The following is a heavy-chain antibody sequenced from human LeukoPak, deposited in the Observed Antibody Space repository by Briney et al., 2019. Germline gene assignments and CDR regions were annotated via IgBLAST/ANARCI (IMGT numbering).Heavy chain of an antibody. D-gene: IGHD1-26*01. CDR2: ISGSGGAT. CDR3: AKDWWELPDAFDI. CDR1: GFTFSSYA. V-gene: IGHV3-23*01. J-gene: IGHJ3*02. Sequence: GGSLRLSCTASGFTFSSYAMSWVRQAPGKGLEWVSAISGSGGATYYADSVKGRFTISRDNSKNTLYLQMNSLRAEDTAVYYCAKDWWELPDAFDIWGQGTMVTVSS.